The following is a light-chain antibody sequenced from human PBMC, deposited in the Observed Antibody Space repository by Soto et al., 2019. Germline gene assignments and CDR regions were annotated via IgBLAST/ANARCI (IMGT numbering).Light chain of an antibody. CDR3: SSYTSSTPPPYV. Sequence: SELTQRASVSGSPGQSITISCTGTSSDVGGYNYVSWYQQHPGKAPKLMIYDVSNRPSGVSNRFSGSKSGNTASLTISGLQAEDEADYYSSSYTSSTPPPYVFGPGTKLP. J-gene: IGLJ1*01. CDR2: DVS. CDR1: SSDVGGYNY. V-gene: IGLV2-14*01.